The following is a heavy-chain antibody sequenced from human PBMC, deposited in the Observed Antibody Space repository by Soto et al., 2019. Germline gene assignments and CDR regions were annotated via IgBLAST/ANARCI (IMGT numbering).Heavy chain of an antibody. V-gene: IGHV4-59*08. Sequence: QVQLQESGPGLVKPSETLSLTCTVSGGSLSQYYWSWTRQSPGNTLEWIGYIYYAGTTAYNPSRKSRVTISLDTATNQFSLKLDSVTAADTAVYYCARLGGYYQALDSWGQGTLVTVSS. CDR3: ARLGGYYQALDS. CDR1: GGSLSQYY. J-gene: IGHJ4*02. CDR2: IYYAGTT. D-gene: IGHD3-22*01.